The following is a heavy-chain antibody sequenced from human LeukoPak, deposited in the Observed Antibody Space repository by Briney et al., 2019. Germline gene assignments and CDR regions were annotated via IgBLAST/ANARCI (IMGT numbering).Heavy chain of an antibody. CDR1: GDSVSSGSYY. J-gene: IGHJ6*02. D-gene: IGHD4-11*01. V-gene: IGHV4-61*01. CDR3: ARADSNYYYGMDV. CDR2: IYYSGST. Sequence: PSETLSLTCTVSGDSVSSGSYYWSWIRQPPGKGLEWIGYIYYSGSTNYNPSLKSRVTISVDTSKNQFSLKLSSVTAADTAVYYCARADSNYYYGMDVWGQGTTVTVSS.